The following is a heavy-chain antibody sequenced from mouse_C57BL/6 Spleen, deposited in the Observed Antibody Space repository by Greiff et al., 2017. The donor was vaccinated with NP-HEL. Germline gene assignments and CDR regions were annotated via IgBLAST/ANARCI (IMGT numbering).Heavy chain of an antibody. CDR2: ILPGSGSN. Sequence: VQLQESGAELMKPGASVKLSCKATGYTFTGYWIEWVKQRPGHGLEWIGEILPGSGSNNYNEKFKGKATFTADTSSNTAYMQLSSLTTEDSAIYYCAISLITTVVAHYAMDYWGQGTSVTVSS. CDR3: AISLITTVVAHYAMDY. V-gene: IGHV1-9*01. CDR1: GYTFTGYW. D-gene: IGHD1-1*01. J-gene: IGHJ4*01.